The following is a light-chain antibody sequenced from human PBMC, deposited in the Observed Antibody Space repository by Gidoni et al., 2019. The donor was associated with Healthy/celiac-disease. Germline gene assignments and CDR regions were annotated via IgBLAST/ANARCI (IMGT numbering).Light chain of an antibody. CDR1: SSNIGAGYD. J-gene: IGLJ2*01. CDR3: QSYDSSLSAVV. V-gene: IGLV1-40*01. CDR2: GNS. Sequence: QSVLTQPPSVSGAPGQRVTISCTGSSSNIGAGYDVHWYPQLPGTAPKLLIYGNSNRPSGVPDRFSGSKSGTSASLAIAGLQAEDEAIYYCQSYDSSLSAVVFGGGTKLTVL.